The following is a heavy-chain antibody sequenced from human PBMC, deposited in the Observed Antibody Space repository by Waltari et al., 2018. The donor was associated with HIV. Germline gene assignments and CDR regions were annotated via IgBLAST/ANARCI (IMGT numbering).Heavy chain of an antibody. D-gene: IGHD6-6*01. CDR1: GYTFTSYY. V-gene: IGHV1-46*01. CDR3: ARVAASGVDY. Sequence: QVQLVQSGAEVKKPGASVKVSCKASGYTFTSYYMHWVLQAPGQGLEWMVIINPSGGSTRYAKKCQGRVTMSRETSTSTVYMELSSLRSEDTAVYYCARVAASGVDYWGQGTLVTVSS. CDR2: INPSGGST. J-gene: IGHJ4*02.